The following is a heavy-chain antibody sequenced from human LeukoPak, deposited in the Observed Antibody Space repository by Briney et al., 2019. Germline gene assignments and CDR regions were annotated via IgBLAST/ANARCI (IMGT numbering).Heavy chain of an antibody. Sequence: PSETLSLPCSLSGGPIKGYYGSGIGQPPGRELDWIRYIYYSGSTTYHPSLKSRVTISVDTSKNQYSLKLSSVTAADTAMYYCARGTSNTAWHWVYWGQGTLVTVSS. J-gene: IGHJ4*02. CDR2: IYYSGST. D-gene: IGHD1-1*01. V-gene: IGHV4-59*01. CDR3: ARGTSNTAWHWVY. CDR1: GGPIKGYY.